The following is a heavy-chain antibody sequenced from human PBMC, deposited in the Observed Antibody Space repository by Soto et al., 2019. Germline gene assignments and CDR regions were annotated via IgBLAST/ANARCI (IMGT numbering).Heavy chain of an antibody. J-gene: IGHJ5*02. Sequence: ASVKVSCKVSGYTLTELSMHWVRQAPGKGLEWMGGFDPEDGETIYAQKFQGRVTMTEDTSTDTAYMGLSSLRSEDTAVYYCVNYYDSSGYDWFDPWGQGTLVTVSS. CDR1: GYTLTELS. CDR2: FDPEDGET. D-gene: IGHD3-22*01. CDR3: VNYYDSSGYDWFDP. V-gene: IGHV1-24*01.